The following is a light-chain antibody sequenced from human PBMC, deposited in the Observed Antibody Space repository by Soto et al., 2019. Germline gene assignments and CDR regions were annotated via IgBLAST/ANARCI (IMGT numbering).Light chain of an antibody. Sequence: DIQLTQSPSFLSASVGDRVTITCRASQFIDRWLAWYQQKPGKAPQYLIFDASSLYGGVPLRFSGSGSGTEFTLTITSLQPDDSATYYCLQYSGSSYTFGQGTNVEIK. CDR3: LQYSGSSYT. CDR2: DAS. CDR1: QFIDRW. J-gene: IGKJ2*01. V-gene: IGKV1-5*01.